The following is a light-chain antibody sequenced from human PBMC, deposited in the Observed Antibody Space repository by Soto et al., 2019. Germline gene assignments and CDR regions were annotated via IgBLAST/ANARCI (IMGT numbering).Light chain of an antibody. J-gene: IGLJ1*01. V-gene: IGLV2-14*01. CDR2: DVN. CDR1: SSDIGAYNY. Sequence: QSALTQPASVYGSPGRSITISCTGTSSDIGAYNYVSWYQQHPGKAPKLLIYDVNYRPSGVSNRLSGSKSGNTASLTISGLQAEDEADYYCSSYAISSAYVFGTGTKVTVL. CDR3: SSYAISSAYV.